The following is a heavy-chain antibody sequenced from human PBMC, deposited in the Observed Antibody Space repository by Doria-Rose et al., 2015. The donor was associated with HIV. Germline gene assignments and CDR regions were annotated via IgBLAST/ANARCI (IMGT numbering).Heavy chain of an antibody. Sequence: QITLKESGPVLVKPTETLTLTCTVSGVSLSSPGMGVSWIRQPPGKALEWLANIFSDDERSYQTSLKSRLTIPRGTSKRQVVLTMTDMDPVDTATYYCARIKSSRWYHKYYFDFWGQGTLVIVSA. D-gene: IGHD6-13*01. CDR3: ARIKSSRWYHKYYFDF. J-gene: IGHJ4*02. CDR2: IFSDDER. V-gene: IGHV2-26*01. CDR1: GVSLSSPGMG.